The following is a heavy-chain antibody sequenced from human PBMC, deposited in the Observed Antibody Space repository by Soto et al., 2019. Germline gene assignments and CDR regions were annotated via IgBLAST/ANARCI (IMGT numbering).Heavy chain of an antibody. J-gene: IGHJ6*01. CDR2: VVPILETT. Sequence: QVQLVQSGAEVKKPGSSVNVSCKASGGTFSSYAISWLRQAPGQGPEWMGGVVPILETTIYAQKFLGRMTITAEESTPTGGMESRGLTSEDTGVYYCAKDGGRYGYRWPILDVARHGWGPGTAVTVSS. CDR1: GGTFSSYA. D-gene: IGHD5-12*01. V-gene: IGHV1-69*01. CDR3: AKDGGRYGYRWPILDVARHG.